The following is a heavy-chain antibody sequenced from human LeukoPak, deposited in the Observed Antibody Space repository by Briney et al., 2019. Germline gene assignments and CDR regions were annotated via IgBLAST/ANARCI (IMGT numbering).Heavy chain of an antibody. J-gene: IGHJ6*03. Sequence: GGSLRLSCAASGFTFSSYSMNWVRQAPGKGLEWVSSISSSSSYIYYADSVKGRFTISRDNAKNSLYLQMNSLRAEDTAVYYCARGSSSGWLNICCYYYMDVWGKGTTVTVSS. V-gene: IGHV3-21*01. D-gene: IGHD6-19*01. CDR1: GFTFSSYS. CDR2: ISSSSSYI. CDR3: ARGSSSGWLNICCYYYMDV.